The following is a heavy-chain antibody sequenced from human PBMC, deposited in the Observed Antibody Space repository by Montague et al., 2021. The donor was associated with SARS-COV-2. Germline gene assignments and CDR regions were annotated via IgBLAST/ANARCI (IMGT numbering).Heavy chain of an antibody. CDR1: GDSVSSNIAT. CDR2: TYYRSKWYN. CDR3: ARAYCGGDCYFYWYFDL. J-gene: IGHJ2*01. Sequence: CAISGDSVSSNIATWNWIRRSPSRGLEWLGRTYYRSKWYNDYAVSVKSRVIINPDTSNNRISLQLNSVTPEDTAVYYYARAYCGGDCYFYWYFDLWGRGTLVTVSS. D-gene: IGHD2-21*02. V-gene: IGHV6-1*01.